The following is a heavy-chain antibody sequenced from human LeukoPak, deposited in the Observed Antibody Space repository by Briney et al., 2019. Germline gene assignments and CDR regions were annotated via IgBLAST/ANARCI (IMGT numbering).Heavy chain of an antibody. CDR1: GFTFSSYS. V-gene: IGHV3-21*01. Sequence: PGGSLRLSCAASGFTFSSYSMNWVRQAPGKGLEWVSSISSSSSYIYYADSVKGRFTISRDNAKNSLYLQMNSLRAEDTAVYYCARDPQALAPRYCSGGRCHSYFDYWGQGTLVTVSS. J-gene: IGHJ4*02. CDR2: ISSSSSYI. D-gene: IGHD2-15*01. CDR3: ARDPQALAPRYCSGGRCHSYFDY.